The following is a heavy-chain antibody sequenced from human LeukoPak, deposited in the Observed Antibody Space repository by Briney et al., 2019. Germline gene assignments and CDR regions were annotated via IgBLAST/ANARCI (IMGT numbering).Heavy chain of an antibody. CDR1: GFTFSNAW. CDR2: IKSKTDGGTT. Sequence: GGSLRLSCEASGFTFSNAWMSWVRQAPGKGLEWVGRIKSKTDGGTTDYAAPVKGRFTISRDDSKNTLYLQMNSLKTEDTAVYYCTNQVGATAVFFNFFDYWGQGTLVTVSS. CDR3: TNQVGATAVFFNFFDY. D-gene: IGHD1-26*01. V-gene: IGHV3-15*01. J-gene: IGHJ4*02.